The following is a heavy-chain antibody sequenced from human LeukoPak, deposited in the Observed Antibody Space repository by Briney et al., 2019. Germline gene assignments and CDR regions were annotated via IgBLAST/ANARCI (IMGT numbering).Heavy chain of an antibody. CDR2: ISSSSSYT. D-gene: IGHD4-17*01. Sequence: GGSLRLSCAASGFTFSGYYMSWIRQAPGKGLEWVSFISSSSSYTNYADSVRGRFAISRDNTKNSLYLQMNNLRAEDTAVYYCARGGADYVIGYWGQGTLVTVSS. CDR1: GFTFSGYY. CDR3: ARGGADYVIGY. J-gene: IGHJ4*02. V-gene: IGHV3-11*06.